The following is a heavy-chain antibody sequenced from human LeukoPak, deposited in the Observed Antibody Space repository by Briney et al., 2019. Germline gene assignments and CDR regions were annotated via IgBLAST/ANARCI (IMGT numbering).Heavy chain of an antibody. CDR3: ARAELVGIDDAFDI. Sequence: SETLSLTCTVSGGSISSSSYYWGWIRQPPGKGLEWIGSIYYSGSTYYNPSLKSRVTISVDRSKNQFSLKLSSVTAADTAVYYCARAELVGIDDAFDIWGQGTMVTVSS. D-gene: IGHD2-8*02. CDR1: GGSISSSSYY. CDR2: IYYSGST. J-gene: IGHJ3*02. V-gene: IGHV4-39*07.